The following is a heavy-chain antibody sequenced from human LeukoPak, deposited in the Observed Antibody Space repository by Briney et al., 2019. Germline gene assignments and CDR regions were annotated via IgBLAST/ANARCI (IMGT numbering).Heavy chain of an antibody. Sequence: GGSLRLSCAASGFIFNNYAMNWVRQAPGKGLEWVSSISSSSSYIYYADSVKGRFTISRDNAKNSLYLQMNSLRAEDTAVYYCARSHSSSEYYFDYWGQGTLVTVSS. D-gene: IGHD6-13*01. CDR3: ARSHSSSEYYFDY. CDR1: GFIFNNYA. J-gene: IGHJ4*02. V-gene: IGHV3-21*01. CDR2: ISSSSSYI.